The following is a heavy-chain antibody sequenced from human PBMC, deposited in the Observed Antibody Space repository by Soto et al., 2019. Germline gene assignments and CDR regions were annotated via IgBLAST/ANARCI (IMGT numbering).Heavy chain of an antibody. CDR2: FDPEDGET. Sequence: GASVKVSCKVSGYTLTELSMHWVRQAPGKGLEWMGGFDPEDGETIYAQKFQGRVTMTEDTSTDTAYMELSSLRSEDTAVYYCATAGTWNSTVTTQTHYYYYGMDVWGQGTTVTVSS. D-gene: IGHD4-17*01. CDR1: GYTLTELS. CDR3: ATAGTWNSTVTTQTHYYYYGMDV. J-gene: IGHJ6*02. V-gene: IGHV1-24*01.